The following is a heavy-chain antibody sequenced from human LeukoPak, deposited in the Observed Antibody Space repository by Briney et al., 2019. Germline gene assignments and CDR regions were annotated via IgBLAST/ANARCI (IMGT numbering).Heavy chain of an antibody. Sequence: AGGSLRLFCAPSGFTPSDLYMSWIRHAPGRGLEWVSDNSGSGNIIYYADSVEGRFTISRDNAQNSVYLQMNSLRAEDTAVYYCARGRVVSYYFDYWGQGTLVTVSS. V-gene: IGHV3-11*01. CDR1: GFTPSDLY. J-gene: IGHJ4*02. D-gene: IGHD3-10*01. CDR2: NSGSGNII. CDR3: ARGRVVSYYFDY.